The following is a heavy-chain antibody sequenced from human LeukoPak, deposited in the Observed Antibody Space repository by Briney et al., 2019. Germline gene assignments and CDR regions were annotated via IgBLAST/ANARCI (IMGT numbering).Heavy chain of an antibody. CDR1: GYSFTSYW. D-gene: IGHD6-19*01. V-gene: IGHV5-51*01. CDR2: IYPGDSDT. Sequence: GESLKISCKGSGYSFTSYWIGWVRQMLGKGLEWMGIIYPGDSDTRYSPSFQGQVTISADKSISTAYLQWSSLKASDTAMYYCASTKRWRAHAFDIWGQGTMVTVS. CDR3: ASTKRWRAHAFDI. J-gene: IGHJ3*02.